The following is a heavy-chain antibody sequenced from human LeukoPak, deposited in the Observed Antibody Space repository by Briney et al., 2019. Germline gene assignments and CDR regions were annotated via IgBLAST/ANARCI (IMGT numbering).Heavy chain of an antibody. J-gene: IGHJ5*02. CDR1: RFTFSNYA. CDR3: ARPIGYSSSWPPYDP. Sequence: GRSLRLSCAASRFTFSNYAMHWVRQAPGKGLEWVAVISYDGINKYYADSVKGRFTISRDNPKNTLYLQMNSLRAEDTAVYYCARPIGYSSSWPPYDPWGQGNLVTVSS. CDR2: ISYDGINK. D-gene: IGHD6-13*01. V-gene: IGHV3-30*04.